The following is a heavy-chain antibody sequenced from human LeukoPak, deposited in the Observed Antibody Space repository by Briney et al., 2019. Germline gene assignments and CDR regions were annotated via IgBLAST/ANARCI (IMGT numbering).Heavy chain of an antibody. CDR2: IYYSGST. Sequence: PSETLSLTCTVSGGSINNYYWSWIRQPPRKGLEWIGYIYYSGSTNYNPSLKSRVTISVDTSKNQFSLKLSSVTAADTAVYYCARRYGDYWGQGTLVTVSS. CDR3: ARRYGDY. CDR1: GGSINNYY. V-gene: IGHV4-59*08. J-gene: IGHJ4*02. D-gene: IGHD1-1*01.